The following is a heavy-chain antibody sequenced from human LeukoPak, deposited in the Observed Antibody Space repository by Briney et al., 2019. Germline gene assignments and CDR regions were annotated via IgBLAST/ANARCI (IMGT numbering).Heavy chain of an antibody. CDR2: IYYSGST. CDR3: AREMSTGWFDP. J-gene: IGHJ5*02. V-gene: IGHV4-59*01. Sequence: ASETLSLTCTVSGGSISSYYWSWIRQPPGKGLEWIGYIYYSGSTNYNPSLKSRVTISVDTSENQFSLKLSSVTAADTAVYYCAREMSTGWFDPWGQGTLVTVSS. CDR1: GGSISSYY.